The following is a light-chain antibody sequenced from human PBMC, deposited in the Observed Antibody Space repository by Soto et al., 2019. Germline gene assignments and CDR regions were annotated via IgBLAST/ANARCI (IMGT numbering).Light chain of an antibody. CDR2: GAS. J-gene: IGKJ1*01. V-gene: IGKV3-15*01. CDR1: QSVSGD. Sequence: EIVMTQSPATLSVSPGERATLSCRASQSVSGDLAWYHYKPGQAPRLLIYGASTRATGIPARFSGSGSGTEFTLTISSLQSEDFAVYYCQQYSNWPPWTFGQGTKVDIK. CDR3: QQYSNWPPWT.